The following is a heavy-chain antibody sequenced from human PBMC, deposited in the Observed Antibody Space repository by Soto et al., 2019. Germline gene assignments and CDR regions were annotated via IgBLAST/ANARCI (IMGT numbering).Heavy chain of an antibody. Sequence: GGSMRLSCAAFGFLFSRYWMSWVRQAQGKGLEWVANIKQDGSEKSYVDSVKGRFSISRDNAKNSLYLQMNSLRAEDTAVYFCGRDLPSISGRPGGWFDPWGQGTLVTVSS. CDR3: GRDLPSISGRPGGWFDP. D-gene: IGHD6-6*01. V-gene: IGHV3-7*01. CDR1: GFLFSRYW. J-gene: IGHJ5*02. CDR2: IKQDGSEK.